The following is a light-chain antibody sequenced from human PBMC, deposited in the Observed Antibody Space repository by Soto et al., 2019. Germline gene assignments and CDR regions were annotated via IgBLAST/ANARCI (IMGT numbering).Light chain of an antibody. CDR3: QQRNNWPPGIT. V-gene: IGKV3D-20*02. J-gene: IGKJ5*01. CDR2: DAS. CDR1: QTVSTNY. Sequence: IVLTQTPGALSLSPGERATLSCRSSQTVSTNYLAWYQQKPGQAPRLLIYDASYRATGIPDRFSGSGSGTDFTRTISSREPEDFAFYYCQQRNNWPPGITLCQGTRLEI.